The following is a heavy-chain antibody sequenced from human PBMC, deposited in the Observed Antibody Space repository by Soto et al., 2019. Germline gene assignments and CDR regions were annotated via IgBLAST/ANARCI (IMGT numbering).Heavy chain of an antibody. CDR1: GYTFTSYD. J-gene: IGHJ6*03. CDR3: ARVLTGTDRLAWGGYYYYMDV. CDR2: MNPNSGNT. Sequence: ASVKVSCKASGYTFTSYDINWVRQATGQGLEWMGWMNPNSGNTGYAQKFQGRVTMTRNTSISTAYMELSSLRSEDTAVYYCARVLTGTDRLAWGGYYYYMDVWGKGTTVTVSS. D-gene: IGHD1-7*01. V-gene: IGHV1-8*01.